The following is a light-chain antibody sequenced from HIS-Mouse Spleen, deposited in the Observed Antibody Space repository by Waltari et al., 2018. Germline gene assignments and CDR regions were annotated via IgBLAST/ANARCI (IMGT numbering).Light chain of an antibody. J-gene: IGLJ2*01. CDR3: YSTDSSGNHRV. CDR1: ALPKKY. Sequence: SYELTQPPSASVSPGQTARITCPGDALPKKYAYWYQQKSGQAPVLVIYEDSKRPSGIPVRFSGSSSGTMATLTISGAQVEDEADYYCYSTDSSGNHRVFGGGTKLTVL. V-gene: IGLV3-10*01. CDR2: EDS.